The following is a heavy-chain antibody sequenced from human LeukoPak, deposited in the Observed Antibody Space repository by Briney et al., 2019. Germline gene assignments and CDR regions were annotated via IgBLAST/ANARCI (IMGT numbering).Heavy chain of an antibody. D-gene: IGHD6-25*01. CDR3: ARDGQYSSAYDY. CDR2: IRYDGSNK. CDR1: RFTFSSYG. V-gene: IGHV3-30*02. J-gene: IGHJ4*02. Sequence: GGTLRLSCAASRFTFSSYGLTWVRQAPGKGLEWVAFIRYDGSNKYYADSVKGRFTISRDNAKNSLYLQMNSLRAEDTAVYYCARDGQYSSAYDYWGQGTLVTVSS.